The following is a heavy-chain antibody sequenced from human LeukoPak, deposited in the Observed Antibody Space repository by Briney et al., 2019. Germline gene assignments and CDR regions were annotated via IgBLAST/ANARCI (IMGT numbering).Heavy chain of an antibody. CDR1: GGSISPYH. D-gene: IGHD2-21*01. J-gene: IGHJ6*03. CDR2: IYDTGVT. V-gene: IGHV4-59*01. CDR3: ARVIPPLIGYYHYHYMDV. Sequence: SETLSLTCSVSGGSISPYHWAWIRQSPEKGLEWIGYIYDTGVTNYNPSLRSRLSISVDTSKNLFSLYMRSVTAADTAVYYCARVIPPLIGYYHYHYMDVWGNGTTVIISS.